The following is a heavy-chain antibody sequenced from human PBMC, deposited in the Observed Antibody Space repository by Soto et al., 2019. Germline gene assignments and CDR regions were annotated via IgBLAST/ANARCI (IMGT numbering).Heavy chain of an antibody. CDR3: ARHVGGRHYYYGIDD. CDR1: GYTFINYW. V-gene: IGHV5-51*01. CDR2: IHPGDSDV. J-gene: IGHJ6*02. Sequence: GESLKISCKASGYTFINYWIAWVRQMPGKGLEWMGIIHPGDSDVSYSPSFQGLVTFSADKSINTAYAQWSSLKASDTALYYCARHVGGRHYYYGIDDWGQRTAVTVSS. D-gene: IGHD6-25*01.